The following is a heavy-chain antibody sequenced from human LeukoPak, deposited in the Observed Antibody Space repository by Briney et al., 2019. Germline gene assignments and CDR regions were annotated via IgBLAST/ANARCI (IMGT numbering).Heavy chain of an antibody. CDR1: GFTFSSYG. Sequence: GRSLRLSCAASGFTFSSYGMHWVRQAPGKGLEWVAVIWYDGSNKYYADSVKGRFTISRDNSKNTLYLQMNSLRAEDTAVHYCARDLSAGTYYSYFDYWGQGTLVTVSS. CDR2: IWYDGSNK. J-gene: IGHJ4*02. CDR3: ARDLSAGTYYSYFDY. D-gene: IGHD3-10*01. V-gene: IGHV3-33*01.